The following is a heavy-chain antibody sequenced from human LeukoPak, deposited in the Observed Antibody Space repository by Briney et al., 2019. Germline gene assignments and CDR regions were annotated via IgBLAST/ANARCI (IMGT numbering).Heavy chain of an antibody. J-gene: IGHJ4*02. CDR3: ARAPITSPFYFDY. CDR1: GFAFDEHG. Sequence: GGPQRLSCTASGFAFDEHGMSWFRQVPGKGLEWVSGINWSGGSTGYADPLRGRFTISRDNAKNSLYLQMDSLRAEDTALYYCARAPITSPFYFDYWGQGTLVTDSS. V-gene: IGHV3-20*04. D-gene: IGHD2-2*01. CDR2: INWSGGST.